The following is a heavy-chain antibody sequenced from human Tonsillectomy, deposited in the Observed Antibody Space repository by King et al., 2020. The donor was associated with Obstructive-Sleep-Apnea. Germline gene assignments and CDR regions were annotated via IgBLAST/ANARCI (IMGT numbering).Heavy chain of an antibody. V-gene: IGHV4-59*01. CDR1: CGSLTNYY. CDR2: IYYSGST. J-gene: IGHJ6*02. Sequence: QLQESGPGLVRPSETLSLTCTVSCGSLTNYYWTWIRQPPGKRLEVIGYIYYSGSTDYNPSLKSRVPMSVNMSKNQFSLKLGSVTAADTAVYYCAGESYNSGWYGADYYYYGMDVWGQGTTVIVSS. CDR3: AGESYNSGWYGADYYYYGMDV. D-gene: IGHD6-19*01.